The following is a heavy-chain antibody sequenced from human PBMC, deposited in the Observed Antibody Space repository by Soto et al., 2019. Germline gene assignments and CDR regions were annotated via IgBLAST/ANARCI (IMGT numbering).Heavy chain of an antibody. CDR3: AKGSRGDYYGMDV. J-gene: IGHJ6*02. CDR1: GFTFSSYG. Sequence: GGSLRLSCAASGFTFSSYGMHWVRQAPGKGLEWVAVISHDGSNKYYADSVNGRFTISRDNSKNTLYLQMNSLRAEDTAVYYCAKGSRGDYYGMDVWGQGTTVTVSS. V-gene: IGHV3-30*18. CDR2: ISHDGSNK.